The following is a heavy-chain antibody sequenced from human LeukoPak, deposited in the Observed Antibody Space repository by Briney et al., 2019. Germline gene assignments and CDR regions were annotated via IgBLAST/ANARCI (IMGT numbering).Heavy chain of an antibody. V-gene: IGHV4-59*01. CDR1: GGSINSYY. D-gene: IGHD7-27*01. J-gene: IGHJ4*02. CDR3: AKKLAGERFDY. CDR2: IYYSGST. Sequence: PSETLSLTCTVSGGSINSYYWSWIRQPPGKGLEWIGYIYYSGSTNYNPSLKSRVTISVDTSKNQFSLRLSSVTAADTAVYYCAKKLAGERFDYWGQGTLVTVSS.